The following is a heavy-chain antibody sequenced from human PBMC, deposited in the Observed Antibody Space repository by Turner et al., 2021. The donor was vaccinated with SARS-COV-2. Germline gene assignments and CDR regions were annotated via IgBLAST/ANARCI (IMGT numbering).Heavy chain of an antibody. CDR3: ARSGWSLWYFDY. CDR1: GWSCSGYY. Sequence: QVQLQELGAGLLKPSEILSPTCAVYGWSCSGYYWSWIRQPPGKGMGWIGGTNHGETTNDHPSLKSRVTISVDTSKNQFSLELSSVTAADSALYYCARSGWSLWYFDYWGQGTLVTVSS. J-gene: IGHJ4*02. V-gene: IGHV4-34*01. CDR2: TNHGETT. D-gene: IGHD6-19*01.